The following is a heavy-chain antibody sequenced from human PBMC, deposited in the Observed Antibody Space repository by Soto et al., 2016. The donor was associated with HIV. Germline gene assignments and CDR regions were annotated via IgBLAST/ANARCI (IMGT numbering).Heavy chain of an antibody. J-gene: IGHJ4*02. CDR3: AKDLLTGSLDY. V-gene: IGHV3-30*18. CDR2: IWYDGSNK. D-gene: IGHD3-9*01. Sequence: VQLVESGGGVVQPGRSLRLSCAASGFTFSSYGMHWVRQAPGKGLEWVAVIWYDGSNKYYADSVKGRFTISRDNSKNTLYLQMNSLRAEDTAMYYCAKDLLTGSLDYVGPGDPGHRLL. CDR1: GFTFSSYG.